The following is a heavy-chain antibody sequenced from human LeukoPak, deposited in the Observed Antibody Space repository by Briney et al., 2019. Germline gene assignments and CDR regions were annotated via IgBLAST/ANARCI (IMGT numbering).Heavy chain of an antibody. CDR2: IYWDDDK. D-gene: IGHD3-9*01. CDR3: AHSSLLRYFDNAIYT. Sequence: SGPTLVKPTQTLTLTCTFSGFSLSTSGVGVGWIRQPPGKALVWLALIYWDDDKRYSPSLKSRLTITKDTSKNQVVLTMTNMDPVDTATYYCAHSSLLRYFDNAIYTWGQGTLVTVSS. V-gene: IGHV2-5*02. CDR1: GFSLSTSGVG. J-gene: IGHJ5*02.